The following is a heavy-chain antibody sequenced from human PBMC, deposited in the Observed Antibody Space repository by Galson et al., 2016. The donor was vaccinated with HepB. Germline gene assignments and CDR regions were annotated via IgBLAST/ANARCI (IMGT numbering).Heavy chain of an antibody. CDR2: SGSGGPT. J-gene: IGHJ4*02. D-gene: IGHD3-9*01. CDR3: AKSVLEYDILTGYYRRGADY. CDR1: GFTFSSYA. Sequence: SLRLSCAASGFTFSSYAMSWVRQAPGKGLEWVSSSGSGGPTYYADSVKGRFTIFRDNSKNTLFLQMHSLRADDTAVYYCAKSVLEYDILTGYYRRGADYWGQGTLVTVSS. V-gene: IGHV3-23*01.